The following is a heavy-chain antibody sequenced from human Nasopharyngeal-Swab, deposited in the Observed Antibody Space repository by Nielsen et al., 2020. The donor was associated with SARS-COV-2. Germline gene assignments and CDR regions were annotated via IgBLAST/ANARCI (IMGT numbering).Heavy chain of an antibody. D-gene: IGHD3-22*01. CDR3: ATIYHFHSGGFSFQY. V-gene: IGHV1-69*04. J-gene: IGHJ4*02. CDR2: VIPILATA. CDR1: GGTFNNYG. Sequence: SVKVSCKASGGTFNNYGISWVRQAPGQGLEWVGRVIPILATANYAQKFQDRVTITEDKATNTAYMELSSLRSEDTAIYYCATIYHFHSGGFSFQYWGQGTLVTVSS.